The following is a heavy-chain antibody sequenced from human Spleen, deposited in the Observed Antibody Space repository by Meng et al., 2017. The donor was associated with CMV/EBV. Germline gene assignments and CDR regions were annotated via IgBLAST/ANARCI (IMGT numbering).Heavy chain of an antibody. CDR1: RFTFSNFA. CDR2: ITATSGST. D-gene: IGHD4-17*01. V-gene: IGHV3-23*01. CDR3: ANEQDYGARDY. Sequence: GGSLRLSCAVSRFTFSNFAMSWVRQAPGKGLEWVSAITATSGSTYHADSVKGRFTISRDNSKSTLYLQMNSLRAEDTAVYYCANEQDYGARDYWGQGALVTVSS. J-gene: IGHJ4*02.